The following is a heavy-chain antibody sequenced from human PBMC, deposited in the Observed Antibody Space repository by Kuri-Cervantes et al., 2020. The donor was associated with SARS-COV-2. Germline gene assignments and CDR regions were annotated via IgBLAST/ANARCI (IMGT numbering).Heavy chain of an antibody. CDR1: VFTFSSYA. Sequence: LSLTGAASVFTFSSYAMSWVRQAPGKGLEWVSAISGSGGSTYYADSVKGRFTISRDNSKNTLYLQMNSLRAEDTAVYYCAKDDYSGSYNFDYWGQGTLVTVSS. CDR2: ISGSGGST. D-gene: IGHD1-26*01. CDR3: AKDDYSGSYNFDY. J-gene: IGHJ4*02. V-gene: IGHV3-23*01.